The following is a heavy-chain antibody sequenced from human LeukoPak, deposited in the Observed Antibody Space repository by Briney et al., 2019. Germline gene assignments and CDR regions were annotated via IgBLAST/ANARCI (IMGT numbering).Heavy chain of an antibody. CDR1: GGSISSGDYA. J-gene: IGHJ4*02. D-gene: IGHD3-22*01. Sequence: SQTLSLTCAVSGGSISSGDYAWSRVRQPPGKGLEWLGLIYQSGGIYYNPSLKSRVTMSVDRSKNQFSLKLSSVTAADTAVYYCARGGDYYDLNRYYFDYWGQGTLVTVSS. V-gene: IGHV4-30-2*01. CDR3: ARGGDYYDLNRYYFDY. CDR2: IYQSGGI.